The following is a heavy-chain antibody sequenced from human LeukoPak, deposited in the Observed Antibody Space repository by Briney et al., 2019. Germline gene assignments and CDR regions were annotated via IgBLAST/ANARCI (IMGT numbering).Heavy chain of an antibody. V-gene: IGHV1-2*02. CDR1: GYTLTGYY. CDR2: IKPNSGGT. D-gene: IGHD2-2*01. CDR3: ARERSSTSCLSTAMVRCYYYYYMDV. Sequence: GASVKVSCKAPGYTLTGYYMHWVRQAPGQGLEWMGWIKPNSGGTKYAQKFKGRVTMTRDTSISTVYMELSRLRSEDTAVYYCARERSSTSCLSTAMVRCYYYYYMDVWGKGTTVTVSS. J-gene: IGHJ6*03.